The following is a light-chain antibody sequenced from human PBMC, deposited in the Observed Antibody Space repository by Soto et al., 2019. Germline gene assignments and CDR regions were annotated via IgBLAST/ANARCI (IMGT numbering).Light chain of an antibody. Sequence: DIQMTQSPSTLSASVGYRVTITCRASQSISSWLAWYQQKPGKAPKLLIYDASSLESGVPSRFSGSGSGTDFTLTISSLQPEDFATYYCQQSYDIPRTFGQGTKVDIK. J-gene: IGKJ1*01. CDR3: QQSYDIPRT. CDR1: QSISSW. CDR2: DAS. V-gene: IGKV1-5*01.